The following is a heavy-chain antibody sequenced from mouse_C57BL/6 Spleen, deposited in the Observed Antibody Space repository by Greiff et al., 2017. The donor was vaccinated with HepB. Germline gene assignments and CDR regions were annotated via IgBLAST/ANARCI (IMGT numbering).Heavy chain of an antibody. Sequence: VQLQQSGPELVKPGASVKISCKASGYSFTDYNIHWVKQSNGKSLEWIGVINPNYGTTSYNQKFKGKATLTVDQSSSTAYMQLNSLTSEDSAVYYCASPSTVVARYYAMDYWGQGTSVTVSS. D-gene: IGHD1-1*01. CDR1: GYSFTDYN. J-gene: IGHJ4*01. CDR3: ASPSTVVARYYAMDY. CDR2: INPNYGTT. V-gene: IGHV1-39*01.